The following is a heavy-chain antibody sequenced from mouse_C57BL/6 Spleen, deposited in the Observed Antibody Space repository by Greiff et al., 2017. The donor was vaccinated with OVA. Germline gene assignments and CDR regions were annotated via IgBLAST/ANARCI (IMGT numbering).Heavy chain of an antibody. CDR1: GYAFTNYL. V-gene: IGHV1-54*01. CDR2: INPGSGGA. Sequence: QVQLQQSGAELVRPGTSVKVSCKASGYAFTNYLIEWVKQRPGQGLEWIGVINPGSGGANDNEKFKGKATLTADKSSSTAYMQLSSLTSEDSAVYFCARGGSYWYFDVWGTGTTVTVSS. CDR3: ARGGSYWYFDV. J-gene: IGHJ1*03. D-gene: IGHD1-1*01.